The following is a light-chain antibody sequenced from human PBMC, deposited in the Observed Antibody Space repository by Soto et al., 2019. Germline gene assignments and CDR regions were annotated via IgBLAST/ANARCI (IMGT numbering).Light chain of an antibody. V-gene: IGLV1-44*01. CDR1: SSNIGSNT. Sequence: QSVLTQPPSASWTPGQRVTISCSGSSSNIGSNTVNWYQQLPGTAPKLLIYSNNQRPSGVPDRFSGSKSGTSASLAISGLQSEDDADYYCAAWDDSLNGPVFGGGTKLTVL. J-gene: IGLJ2*01. CDR3: AAWDDSLNGPV. CDR2: SNN.